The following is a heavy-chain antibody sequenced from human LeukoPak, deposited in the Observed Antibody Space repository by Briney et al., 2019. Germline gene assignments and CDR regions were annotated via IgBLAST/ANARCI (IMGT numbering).Heavy chain of an antibody. J-gene: IGHJ4*02. V-gene: IGHV4-59*01. Sequence: NPSETLSLTCTVSGGSISSYYWSWIRQPPGKGLEWIGYIYYSGSTNYNPSLKSRVTISVDTSKNQFSLKLSSVTAADTAVYYCAGFGSSWYGGSDYWGQGTLVTVSS. CDR3: AGFGSSWYGGSDY. D-gene: IGHD6-13*01. CDR1: GGSISSYY. CDR2: IYYSGST.